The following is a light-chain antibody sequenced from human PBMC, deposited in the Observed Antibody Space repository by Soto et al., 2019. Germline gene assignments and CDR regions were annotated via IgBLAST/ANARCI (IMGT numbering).Light chain of an antibody. CDR3: QQYNNWPPTWT. J-gene: IGKJ1*01. V-gene: IGKV3-20*01. CDR2: GAS. CDR1: QSVSGSY. Sequence: EIVLTQSPGTLSLSPGERATLSCMASQSVSGSYLAWYQQKPGQAPRLLLSGASSRATGIPDPFSCSGSGTDFTLTISSLQSEDFAVYYCQQYNNWPPTWTFGQGTKVDIK.